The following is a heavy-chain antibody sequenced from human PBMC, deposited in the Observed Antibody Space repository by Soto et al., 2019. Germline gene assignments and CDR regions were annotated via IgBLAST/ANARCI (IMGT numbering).Heavy chain of an antibody. CDR3: ARIEGDCSGGSCYSGGFDY. J-gene: IGHJ4*02. D-gene: IGHD2-15*01. CDR1: GFTFSDYY. Sequence: GGSLRLSCAASGFTFSDYYMTWIRQAPGKGLEWVSYIDNSGTIKYYADSVKGRFTISRDNTKNSLSLQMNSLGAEDTAIYYCARIEGDCSGGSCYSGGFDYWGQGALVTVPS. V-gene: IGHV3-11*01. CDR2: IDNSGTIK.